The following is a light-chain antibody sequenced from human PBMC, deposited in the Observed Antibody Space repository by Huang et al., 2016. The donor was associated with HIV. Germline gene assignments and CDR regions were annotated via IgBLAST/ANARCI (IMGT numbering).Light chain of an antibody. J-gene: IGKJ4*01. CDR3: MQVLQTPLT. Sequence: DIVMTQSPLSLPVTPGEPASISCTSSQSLLHSNGYNYLDWYLQKPGQSPQLLIYLGSNRTSGVPDRFSGSGSGTNFTLRISRVEAEDVGVYYCMQVLQTPLTFGGGTKVEIK. CDR1: QSLLHSNGYNY. V-gene: IGKV2-28*01. CDR2: LGS.